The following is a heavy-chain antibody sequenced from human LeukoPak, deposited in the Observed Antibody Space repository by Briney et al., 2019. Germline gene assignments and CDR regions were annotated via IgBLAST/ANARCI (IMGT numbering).Heavy chain of an antibody. CDR3: ARGRPGDYFDY. J-gene: IGHJ4*02. V-gene: IGHV1-18*01. Sequence: ASVKVSCKASGYTFTSYGISWVRHAPGQGLEWMGWISAYNGNTNYAQKLQGRVTMTTDTSTSTAYMDLSRLRSDDTAVYYCARGRPGDYFDYWGQGTLVTVSS. D-gene: IGHD6-25*01. CDR2: ISAYNGNT. CDR1: GYTFTSYG.